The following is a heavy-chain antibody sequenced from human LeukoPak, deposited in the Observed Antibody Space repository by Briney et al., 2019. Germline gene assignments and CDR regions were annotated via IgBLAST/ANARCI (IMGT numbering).Heavy chain of an antibody. Sequence: PGGSLRLSCAASEFTFGSYEMNWVRQAPGKGLEWLSYISSTGSTKYYADSVKGRFTISRDNAKNSLYLQMNSLRAEDTAVYYCARIFRGGPTGHAFDIWGQGTMVTVSS. J-gene: IGHJ3*02. V-gene: IGHV3-48*03. D-gene: IGHD3-3*01. CDR2: ISSTGSTK. CDR3: ARIFRGGPTGHAFDI. CDR1: EFTFGSYE.